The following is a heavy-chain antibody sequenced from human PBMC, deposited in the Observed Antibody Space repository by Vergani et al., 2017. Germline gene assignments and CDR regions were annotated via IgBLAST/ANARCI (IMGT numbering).Heavy chain of an antibody. CDR3: ARDLQPGPYYYESGGFDY. CDR2: IWYDGSNK. J-gene: IGHJ4*02. CDR1: GFTFSSYG. D-gene: IGHD3-22*01. Sequence: QVQLVESGGGVVQPGRSLRLSCAASGFTFSSYGMHWVRQAPGKGLEWVAVIWYDGSNKYYADSVKGRFTISRDNSKNTLYLQMNSLRAEDTAVYYCARDLQPGPYYYESGGFDYWGQGTLVTVSS. V-gene: IGHV3-33*01.